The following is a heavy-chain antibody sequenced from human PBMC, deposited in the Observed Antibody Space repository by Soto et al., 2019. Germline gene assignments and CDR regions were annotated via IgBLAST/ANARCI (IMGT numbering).Heavy chain of an antibody. CDR3: ARRDFYGYTCDY. Sequence: GGSLRLSCAASGFTFSSYAMSWVRQAPGKGLEWVSAISGSGGSTYYADSVKGRFTISRDNSKNTLYLQMNSLRAEDTAVYYCARRDFYGYTCDYWGQGTLVTVSS. V-gene: IGHV3-23*01. D-gene: IGHD6-25*01. CDR2: ISGSGGST. CDR1: GFTFSSYA. J-gene: IGHJ4*02.